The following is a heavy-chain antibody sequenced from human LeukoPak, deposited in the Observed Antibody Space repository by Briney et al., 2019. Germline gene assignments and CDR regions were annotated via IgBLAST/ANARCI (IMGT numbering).Heavy chain of an antibody. J-gene: IGHJ5*02. CDR2: ISVYNGNT. Sequence: ASVKVSCKASGYTFTSYGISWVRQAPGQGLEWMGWISVYNGNTNYAQKLQGRVTMTTDTSTSTAYMELRSLRSDDTAVYYCARAGETIFGAPNWFDPWGQGTLVTVSS. CDR1: GYTFTSYG. D-gene: IGHD3-3*01. CDR3: ARAGETIFGAPNWFDP. V-gene: IGHV1-18*01.